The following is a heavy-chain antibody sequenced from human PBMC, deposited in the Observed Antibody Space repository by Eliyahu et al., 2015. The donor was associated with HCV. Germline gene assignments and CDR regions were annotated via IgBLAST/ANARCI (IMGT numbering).Heavy chain of an antibody. V-gene: IGHV3-33*01. CDR2: IWYDGSNK. J-gene: IGHJ2*01. CDR1: GFTFXSYG. CDR3: ARGHPVTTPAWYFDL. Sequence: QVQLVESGGGVVQPGRSLXLSCAASGFTFXSYGMHWVRQAPGKGLEWVAVIWYDGSNKYYADSVKGRFTISRDNSKNTLYLQMNSLRAEDTAVYYCARGHPVTTPAWYFDLWGRGTLVTVSS. D-gene: IGHD4-17*01.